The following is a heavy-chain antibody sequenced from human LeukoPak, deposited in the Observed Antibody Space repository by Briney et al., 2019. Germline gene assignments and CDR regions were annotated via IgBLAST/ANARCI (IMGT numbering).Heavy chain of an antibody. CDR3: ARSSGWIIDY. J-gene: IGHJ4*02. CDR2: IGTAGDT. V-gene: IGHV3-13*01. D-gene: IGHD5-12*01. Sequence: HTGGSLRLSCAASGFTFSDYDMHWVRQATGKGLEWVSAIGTAGDTYYTGSVKGRFTISRENAKNSLYLQMNSLRAEDTAVYYCARSSGWIIDYWGQGILVTVSS. CDR1: GFTFSDYD.